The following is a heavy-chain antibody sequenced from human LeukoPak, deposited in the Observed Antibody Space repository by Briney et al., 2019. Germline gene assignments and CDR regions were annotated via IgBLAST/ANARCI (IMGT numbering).Heavy chain of an antibody. CDR1: GYTFSSYG. CDR3: ARDRSPDFWSGDYRDAFDI. Sequence: ASVMVSCKASGYTFSSYGISWVRQAPGQGLEWMGWISGYNGNTNSAQKLQGRVSMTTDTSTSTAYVELRSLRSDDTAVYYCARDRSPDFWSGDYRDAFDIWGQGTMVTVSS. CDR2: ISGYNGNT. J-gene: IGHJ3*02. D-gene: IGHD3-3*01. V-gene: IGHV1-18*01.